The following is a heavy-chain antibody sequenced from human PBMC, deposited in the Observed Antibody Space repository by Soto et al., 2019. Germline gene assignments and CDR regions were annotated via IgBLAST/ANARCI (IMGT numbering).Heavy chain of an antibody. CDR1: GFTVSSNY. J-gene: IGHJ6*03. D-gene: IGHD3-10*01. CDR3: ARDQTARTSLWFGDRRFMDV. V-gene: IGHV3-66*01. Sequence: GGSLRLSCAASGFTVSSNYMSWVRQAPGKGLEWVSVIYSGGSTYYADSVKGRFTISRDNSKNTLYLQMNSLRAEDTAVYYCARDQTARTSLWFGDRRFMDVWGKRTTVTVSS. CDR2: IYSGGST.